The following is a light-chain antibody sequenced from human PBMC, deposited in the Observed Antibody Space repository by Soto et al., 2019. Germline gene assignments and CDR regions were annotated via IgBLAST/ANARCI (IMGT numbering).Light chain of an antibody. CDR2: DAS. CDR3: QQYSSYSLPT. J-gene: IGKJ4*01. CDR1: QSISRS. Sequence: EIVLTQSPAILSVSPGESATLSCRASQSISRSLAWYQQKPGQAPRLLISDASTRATGIPARFSGSGSATEFTLTITSLLPDGFATYFCQQYSSYSLPTFGGGTKVDIK. V-gene: IGKV3-15*01.